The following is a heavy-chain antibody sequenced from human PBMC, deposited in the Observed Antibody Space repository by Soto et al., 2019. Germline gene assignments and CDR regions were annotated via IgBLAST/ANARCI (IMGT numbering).Heavy chain of an antibody. V-gene: IGHV1-69*02. CDR3: ATESGDDAFDV. CDR1: GGTFSSYT. J-gene: IGHJ3*01. CDR2: IIPILGIA. Sequence: QVQLVQSGAEVKKPGSSVKVSCKASGGTFSSYTISWVRQAPGQGLEWMGRIIPILGIANYAQKFQGRVTITADKSTSTADMELNSLRSADTAVYYCATESGDDAFDVWGQGTMVTVSS. D-gene: IGHD1-26*01.